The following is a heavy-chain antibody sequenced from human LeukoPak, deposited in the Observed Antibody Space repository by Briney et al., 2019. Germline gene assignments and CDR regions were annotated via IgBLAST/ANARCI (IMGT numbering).Heavy chain of an antibody. CDR1: GGSISSGDYY. CDR3: ARARYGSGSYCHP. V-gene: IGHV4-30-4*01. J-gene: IGHJ5*02. D-gene: IGHD3-10*01. CDR2: IYYSGST. Sequence: SQTLSLTCTVSGGSISSGDYYWSWIRQPPGKGLEWIGYIYYSGSTYYNPSLKSRVTISVDTSKNQFSLKLSSVTAVDTAVYYCARARYGSGSYCHPWGQGTLVTVSS.